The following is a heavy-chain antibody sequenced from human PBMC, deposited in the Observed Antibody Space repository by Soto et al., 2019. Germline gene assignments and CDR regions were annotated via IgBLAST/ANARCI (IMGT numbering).Heavy chain of an antibody. CDR3: VRLRLDYYDSSGYLSTFDY. V-gene: IGHV4-34*01. CDR2: INHSGST. D-gene: IGHD3-22*01. CDR1: GGSFSGYY. Sequence: TSETLSLTCAVYGGSFSGYYWNWIRQPPGKGLEWIGEINHSGSTNYNPSLKSRVTISVDTSKNQFSLKLSSVTAADTAVYYCVRLRLDYYDSSGYLSTFDYWGQGTLVTVSS. J-gene: IGHJ4*02.